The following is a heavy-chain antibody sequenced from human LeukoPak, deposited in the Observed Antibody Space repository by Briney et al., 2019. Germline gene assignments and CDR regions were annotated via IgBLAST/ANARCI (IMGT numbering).Heavy chain of an antibody. CDR3: ARGITGTNNWFDP. D-gene: IGHD1/OR15-1a*01. CDR2: INSDGSST. Sequence: GRSLRLSCAASGFTFSNYYWMHWVRQAPGKGLVWVSRINSDGSSTSYADSVKGRFTISRDNSKNTLYLQMNSLRAEDTAVYYCARGITGTNNWFDPWGQGTLVTVSS. J-gene: IGHJ5*02. V-gene: IGHV3-74*01. CDR1: GFTFSNYYW.